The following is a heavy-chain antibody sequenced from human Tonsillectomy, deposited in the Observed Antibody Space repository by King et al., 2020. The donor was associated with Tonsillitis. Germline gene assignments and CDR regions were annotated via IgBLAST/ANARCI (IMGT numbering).Heavy chain of an antibody. Sequence: VQLVESGAEVKKPGESLRISCKGSGYSFTSYWISWVRQMPGKGLEWMGRIDPSDSYTNYSPSFQGHVTISADKSISTAYLQWSSLKASDTAMYYCARLARDFWSGYKYNWFDPWGQGTLVTVSS. V-gene: IGHV5-10-1*03. CDR3: ARLARDFWSGYKYNWFDP. J-gene: IGHJ5*02. CDR1: GYSFTSYW. CDR2: IDPSDSYT. D-gene: IGHD3-3*01.